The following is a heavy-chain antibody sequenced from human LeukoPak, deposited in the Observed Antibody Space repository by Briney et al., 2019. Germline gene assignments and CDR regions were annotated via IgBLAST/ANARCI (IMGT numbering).Heavy chain of an antibody. CDR3: ARHRGGGDQLLVEYYYGMDV. CDR1: GGSISSYY. CDR2: IYYSGST. Sequence: ASETLSLTCTVSGGSISSYYWSWIRQPPGKGLEWIGYIYYSGSTNYNPSLKSRVTISVDTSKNQFSLKLTCVTAADTAVYDCARHRGGGDQLLVEYYYGMDVWGQGTTVTVSS. J-gene: IGHJ6*02. V-gene: IGHV4-59*08. D-gene: IGHD2-2*01.